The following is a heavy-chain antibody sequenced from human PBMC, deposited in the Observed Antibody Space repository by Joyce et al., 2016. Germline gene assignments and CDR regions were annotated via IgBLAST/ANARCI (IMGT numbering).Heavy chain of an antibody. J-gene: IGHJ3*01. V-gene: IGHV1-2*06. D-gene: IGHD2-2*01. CDR2: INPDTGDT. Sequence: QVNLVQSGAEVKKPGASVKVSCKASGYRFSDSYIHWVRQAPGQGLQWMGRINPDTGDTIYAQKFQGRVTLTRDTFISTVYMEVSRLRSDDTAVYFCARGPMPPYAFDVWGQGTLVTVST. CDR1: GYRFSDSY. CDR3: ARGPMPPYAFDV.